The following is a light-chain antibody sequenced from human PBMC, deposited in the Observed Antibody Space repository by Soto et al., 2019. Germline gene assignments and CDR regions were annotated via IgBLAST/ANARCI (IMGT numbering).Light chain of an antibody. CDR1: QSVSSSF. J-gene: IGKJ4*01. CDR3: HQYGSSPLT. V-gene: IGKV3-20*01. CDR2: GAS. Sequence: EIVLTQSPGTLSLSPGERVILPFRASQSVSSSFLAWYQQQPGQAPRLLIYGASSRATGIPDRFSGSGSGTDFTLTINRLEPEDFAVYYCHQYGSSPLTFGGGTKVDIK.